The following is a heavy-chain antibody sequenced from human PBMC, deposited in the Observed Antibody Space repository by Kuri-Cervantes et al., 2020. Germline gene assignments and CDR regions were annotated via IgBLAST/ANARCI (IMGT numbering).Heavy chain of an antibody. CDR1: GFTFSNYA. V-gene: IGHV3-23*01. CDR2: ISGSGGST. J-gene: IGHJ4*02. D-gene: IGHD2-21*02. Sequence: GESLKISCAASGFTFSNYAMSWVRQAPGKGLEWVSAISGSGGSTYYADSVKGRFTISRDNSKNTLYLQMNSLRAEDTAVYYCAKDMVTGDYWGQGTLVTVSS. CDR3: AKDMVTGDY.